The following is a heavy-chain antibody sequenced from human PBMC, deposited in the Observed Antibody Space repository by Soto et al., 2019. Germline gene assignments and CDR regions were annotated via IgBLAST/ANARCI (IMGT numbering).Heavy chain of an antibody. CDR2: ISNSAST. J-gene: IGHJ6*02. V-gene: IGHV4-39*07. D-gene: IGHD1-26*01. Sequence: SETLSLTCTVSGGSISGNFYYWGWIRQPPGKGLEWIASISNSASTNSNPSLKSRVTISVDTSKNQFSPKLSSVTAADTAVYYCARREWELRGYYYYYYGMDVWGQGTTVTVSS. CDR3: ARREWELRGYYYYYYGMDV. CDR1: GGSISGNFYY.